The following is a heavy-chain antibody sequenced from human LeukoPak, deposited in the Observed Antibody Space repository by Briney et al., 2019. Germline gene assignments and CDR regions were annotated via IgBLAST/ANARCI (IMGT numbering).Heavy chain of an antibody. D-gene: IGHD3-16*02. J-gene: IGHJ4*02. CDR1: GGSFSGYY. Sequence: SETLSLTCAVYGGSFSGYYWSWIRQPPGKGLEWIGEINHSGSTNYNPSLKSRVTISVDTSKNQFSLKLSSVTAADTAVYYCARDHVITFGGVIAPYYFDYWGQGTLVTVSS. CDR3: ARDHVITFGGVIAPYYFDY. V-gene: IGHV4-34*01. CDR2: INHSGST.